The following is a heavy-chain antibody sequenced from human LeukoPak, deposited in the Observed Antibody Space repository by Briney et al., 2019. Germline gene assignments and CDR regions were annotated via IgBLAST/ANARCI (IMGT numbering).Heavy chain of an antibody. D-gene: IGHD3-22*01. J-gene: IGHJ4*02. CDR3: AKRDVVIRVILVGFHKEAYYFDS. Sequence: PGGSLRLSCAVSGITLSNYGMSWVRQAPGKGLEWVAGISGSGGSTNYADSVKGRFTISRDNPKNTLYLQMNSLRAEDTAVYFCAKRDVVIRVILVGFHKEAYYFDSWGQGALVTVSS. CDR2: ISGSGGST. V-gene: IGHV3-23*01. CDR1: GITLSNYG.